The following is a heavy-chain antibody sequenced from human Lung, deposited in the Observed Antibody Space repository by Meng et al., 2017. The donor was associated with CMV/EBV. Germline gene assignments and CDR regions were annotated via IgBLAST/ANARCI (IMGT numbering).Heavy chain of an antibody. Sequence: GGTLRLXXTASGFTFCDYAMTWVRQAPVKRLEWIGFSRNRTRGGTTEYAASVKGRFSILRDDSKSIAYLQMDSVKIEDTGVYFCARGSGSPEHWGQGTLVTVSS. D-gene: IGHD3-10*01. J-gene: IGHJ1*01. CDR2: SRNRTRGGTT. CDR3: ARGSGSPEH. CDR1: GFTFCDYA. V-gene: IGHV3-49*04.